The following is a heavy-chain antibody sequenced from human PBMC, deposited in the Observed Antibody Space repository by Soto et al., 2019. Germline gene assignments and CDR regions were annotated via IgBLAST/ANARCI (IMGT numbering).Heavy chain of an antibody. CDR1: GFTFSSYA. Sequence: EVQLLESGGGLVQPGGSLRLSCAASGFTFSSYAMSWVRQAPGKGLEWVSAISGCGASTYYADSVKGRFTISRDNSENTLYVQMNSLRAEDTALYYCAKDARSNWNTGHYNDAFDIWGQGTMVTVSS. CDR2: ISGCGAST. V-gene: IGHV3-23*01. J-gene: IGHJ3*02. CDR3: AKDARSNWNTGHYNDAFDI. D-gene: IGHD1-1*01.